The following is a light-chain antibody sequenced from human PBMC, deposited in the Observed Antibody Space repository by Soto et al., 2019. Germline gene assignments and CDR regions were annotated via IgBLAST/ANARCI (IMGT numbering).Light chain of an antibody. J-gene: IGKJ5*01. CDR1: QSVSSNY. CDR3: QQYGSSPMT. CDR2: GAS. V-gene: IGKV3-20*01. Sequence: EVVLTQSPGTLSLSPGERATLSCRASQSVSSNYLAWYRQKPGQAPRLLIYGASSRATGIPDGFSGSGSGTDFTLTISRLEPEDFAVYYCQQYGSSPMTFGQGTRLEIK.